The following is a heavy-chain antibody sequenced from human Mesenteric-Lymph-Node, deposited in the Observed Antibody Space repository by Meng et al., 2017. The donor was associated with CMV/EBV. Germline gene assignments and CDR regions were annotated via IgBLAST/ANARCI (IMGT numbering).Heavy chain of an antibody. V-gene: IGHV1-2*02. CDR2: INPSSGRA. CDR3: AADILRITAGDY. D-gene: IGHD2-15*01. Sequence: CKTSGYTFTDYHIHWVRQAPGQGLEWVGDINPSSGRATLAQRFQGSVTLTRDTSMSTVYLELRSLTSDDTAVYYCAADILRITAGDYWGQGALVTVSS. J-gene: IGHJ4*02. CDR1: GYTFTDYH.